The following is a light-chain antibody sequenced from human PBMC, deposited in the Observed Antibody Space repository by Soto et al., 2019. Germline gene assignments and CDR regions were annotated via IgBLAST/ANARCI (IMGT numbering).Light chain of an antibody. Sequence: QSVLTQPPSISGAPGQRVTISCTGSSSNIGAGYDVHWYQQLPGTAPKLLIYGNINRPSGVPDRFSGSKSDTSASLAITGLQAEDEADYYCQSYDSSLSAYVFGTGTKLTVL. V-gene: IGLV1-40*01. CDR3: QSYDSSLSAYV. CDR2: GNI. CDR1: SSNIGAGYD. J-gene: IGLJ1*01.